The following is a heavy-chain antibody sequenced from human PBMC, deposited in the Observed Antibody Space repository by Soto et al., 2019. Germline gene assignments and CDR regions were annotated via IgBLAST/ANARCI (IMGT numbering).Heavy chain of an antibody. J-gene: IGHJ3*02. CDR3: TKGLYSSTALDAFDI. CDR2: ISWNSRSI. V-gene: IGHV3-9*01. Sequence: GGSLRLSCAASGFIFDDYAMHWVRQAPRKGLEWLSGISWNSRSIDYADSVKGRFTISRDNAKNSLYLQMNSLRPEDTALYYCTKGLYSSTALDAFDIWGQGTMVTVSS. CDR1: GFIFDDYA. D-gene: IGHD2-2*01.